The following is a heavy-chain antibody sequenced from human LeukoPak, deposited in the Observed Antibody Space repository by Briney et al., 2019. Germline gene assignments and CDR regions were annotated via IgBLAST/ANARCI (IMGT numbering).Heavy chain of an antibody. CDR3: AREPTAMVSLNWFDP. CDR1: GYTFTSYG. D-gene: IGHD2-2*01. V-gene: IGHV1-18*01. CDR2: ISAYNGNT. Sequence: ASVKVSCKASGYTFTSYGISWVRQAPGQGLEWMGWISAYNGNTNYGQKFKDRVIMTTDTSATTAYMELRSLKSDDTAVYYCAREPTAMVSLNWFDPWGQGTLVTVSS. J-gene: IGHJ5*02.